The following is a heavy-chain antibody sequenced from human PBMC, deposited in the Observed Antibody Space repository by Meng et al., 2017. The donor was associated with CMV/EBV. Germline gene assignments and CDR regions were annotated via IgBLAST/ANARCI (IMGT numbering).Heavy chain of an antibody. CDR2: INPNSGGT. D-gene: IGHD2-21*01. V-gene: IGHV1-2*02. J-gene: IGHJ3*02. CDR3: ARSSPSLPSGGGDSYDAFDI. Sequence: ASVKVSCKASGYTLTGYYMHWVRQAPGQGLEWMGWINPNSGGTNYAQKFQGRVTMTRDTSISTAYMELSRLRSDDTAVYYCARSSPSLPSGGGDSYDAFDIWGQGTMVTVSS. CDR1: GYTLTGYY.